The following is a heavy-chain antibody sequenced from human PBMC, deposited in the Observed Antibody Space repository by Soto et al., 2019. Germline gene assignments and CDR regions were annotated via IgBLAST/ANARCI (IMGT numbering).Heavy chain of an antibody. CDR3: AIGKPGIAVADDAFDI. CDR2: IWYDGSNK. CDR1: GFTFSSYG. Sequence: QVQLVESGGGVVQPGRSLRLSCAASGFTFSSYGMHWVRQAPGKGLEWVAVIWYDGSNKYYADSVKGRFTISRDNSKNTLYLQMNSLRAEDTAVYYCAIGKPGIAVADDAFDIWGQGTMVTVSS. J-gene: IGHJ3*02. D-gene: IGHD6-19*01. V-gene: IGHV3-33*01.